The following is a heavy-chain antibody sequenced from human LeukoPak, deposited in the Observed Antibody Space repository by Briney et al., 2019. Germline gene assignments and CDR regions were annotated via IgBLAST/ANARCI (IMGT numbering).Heavy chain of an antibody. CDR2: IYPGDSDT. V-gene: IGHV5-51*01. CDR1: GYSFTSYW. D-gene: IGHD3-22*01. J-gene: IGHJ4*02. Sequence: GESLKISCKGSGYSFTSYWIGWVRQMPGKGLEWMGIIYPGDSDTRYSPSFQGQVTISADKSISTAYLQWSSLKASDTAMYYCARATPEVTYYYDSSGYYDYWGQGTLVTVSS. CDR3: ARATPEVTYYYDSSGYYDY.